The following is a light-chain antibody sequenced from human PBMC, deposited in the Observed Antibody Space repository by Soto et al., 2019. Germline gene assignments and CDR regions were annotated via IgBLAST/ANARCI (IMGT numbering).Light chain of an antibody. V-gene: IGKV3-20*01. J-gene: IGKJ3*01. CDR2: GAS. Sequence: EIVLTQSPGTLSLSPGERATLSCRASQSVSSSYLAWYQQKPGQAPRLLIYGASSRATGIPDRFSGSGSGTDFTLTINRLEPEAFAVYYCQQYGSSPLTFGPGTKVDIK. CDR3: QQYGSSPLT. CDR1: QSVSSSY.